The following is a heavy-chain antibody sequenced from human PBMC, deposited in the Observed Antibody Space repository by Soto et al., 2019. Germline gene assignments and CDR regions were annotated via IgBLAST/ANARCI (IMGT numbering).Heavy chain of an antibody. CDR1: GGSISSGGYY. J-gene: IGHJ4*02. Sequence: SETLSLTCTVSGGSISSGGYYWSWIRQHPGKGLEWIGYIYYSGSTYYNPSLKSRVTISVDTSKNQFSLKLSSVTAADTAVYHCARLRPGDYNFDYWGQGTLVTVSS. CDR2: IYYSGST. V-gene: IGHV4-31*03. D-gene: IGHD3-16*01. CDR3: ARLRPGDYNFDY.